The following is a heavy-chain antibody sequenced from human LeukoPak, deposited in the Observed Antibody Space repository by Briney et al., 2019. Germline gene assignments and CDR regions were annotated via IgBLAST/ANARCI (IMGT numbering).Heavy chain of an antibody. CDR3: APPLVYYDRSDSHQGGD. D-gene: IGHD3-22*01. CDR2: IKHNGSEK. Sequence: GGALRLSCAASGFTFSSYAMSWVRQAPGKGGEWVANIKHNGSEKNYVDSVKGRFTISRENAKKTLYLQMNRQRDEDTAVYYCAPPLVYYDRSDSHQGGDWGQGTLVTVSS. J-gene: IGHJ4*02. V-gene: IGHV3-7*03. CDR1: GFTFSSYA.